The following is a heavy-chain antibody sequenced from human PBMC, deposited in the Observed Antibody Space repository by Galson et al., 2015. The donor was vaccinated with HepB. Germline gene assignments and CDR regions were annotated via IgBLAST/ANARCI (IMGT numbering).Heavy chain of an antibody. CDR2: IKQDGSEK. Sequence: SLRLSCAASGFTFSSYWMSWVRQAPGKGLEWVANIKQDGSEKYYVDSVKGRFTISRDNAKNSLYLQMNSLRAEDTAVYYCARDLDVVVPAAIPIYSSYGMDVWGQGTTVTVSS. CDR3: ARDLDVVVPAAIPIYSSYGMDV. CDR1: GFTFSSYW. J-gene: IGHJ6*02. D-gene: IGHD2-2*01. V-gene: IGHV3-7*01.